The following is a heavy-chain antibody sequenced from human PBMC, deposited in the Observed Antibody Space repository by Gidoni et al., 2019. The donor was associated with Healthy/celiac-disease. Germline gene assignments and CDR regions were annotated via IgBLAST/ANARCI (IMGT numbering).Heavy chain of an antibody. J-gene: IGHJ4*02. CDR2: ISRSSSTI. Sequence: EVQLVESGGGLVQPGGSLRLSCAASGLTFSSYSMNWVRQAPGKGLEWVSYISRSSSTIYYADSGKGRFTISRDNAKNSLYLQMISLSDEDTAVYYCARTVDTAMVTNDYWGQGTLVTVSS. CDR3: ARTVDTAMVTNDY. D-gene: IGHD5-18*01. V-gene: IGHV3-48*02. CDR1: GLTFSSYS.